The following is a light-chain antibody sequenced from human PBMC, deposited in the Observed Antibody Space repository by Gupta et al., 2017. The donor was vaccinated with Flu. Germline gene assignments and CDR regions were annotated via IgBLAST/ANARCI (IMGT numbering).Light chain of an antibody. J-gene: IGLJ2*01. CDR1: SSDVGGYNY. Sequence: SITISCTGTSSDVGGYNYVSWYQHHPGKAPKLLIYDVSYRPSGVSDRFSGSKSGYTASLTISGLQAEDEADYYCSSFTSSRTILFAGGTTL. CDR3: SSFTSSRTIL. CDR2: DVS. V-gene: IGLV2-14*03.